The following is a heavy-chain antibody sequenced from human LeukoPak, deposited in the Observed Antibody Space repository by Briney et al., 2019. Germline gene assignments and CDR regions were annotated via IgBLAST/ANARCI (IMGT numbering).Heavy chain of an antibody. V-gene: IGHV4-39*07. Sequence: SETLSLTYTVSGGSISSSSYYWGWIRQPPGKGLEWIGSIYYSGSTYYNPSLKSRVTISVDTSKNQFSLKLSSVTAADTAVYYCAGSPIFDCGGNNYWGQGTLVTVSS. CDR3: AGSPIFDCGGNNY. CDR1: GGSISSSSYY. D-gene: IGHD4-23*01. CDR2: IYYSGST. J-gene: IGHJ4*02.